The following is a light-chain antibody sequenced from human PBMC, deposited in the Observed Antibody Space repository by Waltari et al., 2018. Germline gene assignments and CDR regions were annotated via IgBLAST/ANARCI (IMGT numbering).Light chain of an antibody. Sequence: EIVLTQSPATQSLSPGDSATPSCRASQSIRHFLACYQHKPGQAPRLLIYNAAVRATDTPARFSGSGSGTDFTLTISSLEPEDFAVYYCQQRSNWPPLTFGGGTKVEIK. V-gene: IGKV3-11*01. CDR3: QQRSNWPPLT. CDR1: QSIRHF. J-gene: IGKJ4*01. CDR2: NAA.